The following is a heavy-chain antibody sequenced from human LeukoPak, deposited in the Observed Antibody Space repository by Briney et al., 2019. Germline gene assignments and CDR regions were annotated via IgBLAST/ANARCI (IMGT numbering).Heavy chain of an antibody. CDR1: GFTFSSYW. D-gene: IGHD3-22*01. V-gene: IGHV3-74*01. CDR2: IKSDGST. J-gene: IGHJ1*01. Sequence: GGSLRLSCAASGFTFSSYWMHWVCQAPGKGLVWVSRIKSDGSTNYADSVKGRFTISRDNAKNTVSLQMNSLRAEDTGVYYCARAPSEIGGYYPEYFRHWGQGTLVTVSS. CDR3: ARAPSEIGGYYPEYFRH.